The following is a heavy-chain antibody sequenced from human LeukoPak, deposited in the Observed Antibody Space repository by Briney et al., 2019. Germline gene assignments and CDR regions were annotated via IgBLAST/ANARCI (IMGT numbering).Heavy chain of an antibody. CDR1: GYSFTSYW. Sequence: GESLKISCKGSGYSFTSYWIGWVRQMPGKGLEWMGIIYPGDSDTRYSPSFQGQVTISADKSISTAYLQWSSLKASDAAMYYCARHYYGSGSYSEGKYNWFDPWGQGTLVTVSS. D-gene: IGHD3-10*01. CDR2: IYPGDSDT. V-gene: IGHV5-51*01. J-gene: IGHJ5*02. CDR3: ARHYYGSGSYSEGKYNWFDP.